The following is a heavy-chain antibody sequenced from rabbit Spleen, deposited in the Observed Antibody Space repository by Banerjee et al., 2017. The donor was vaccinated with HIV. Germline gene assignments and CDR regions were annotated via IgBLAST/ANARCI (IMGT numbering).Heavy chain of an antibody. CDR2: IYVGSSGST. CDR1: GFSFSMSYH. J-gene: IGHJ6*01. V-gene: IGHV1S40*01. CDR3: ARDTGSSFSSYGMDL. D-gene: IGHD8-1*01. Sequence: QSLEESGGDLVKPGASLTLTCTASGFSFSMSYHLCWVRQAPGKGLEWIACIYVGSSGSTYYASWAKGRFTVSKTSSTTVTLQMTSLTGADTATYFCARDTGSSFSSYGMDLWGPGTLVTVS.